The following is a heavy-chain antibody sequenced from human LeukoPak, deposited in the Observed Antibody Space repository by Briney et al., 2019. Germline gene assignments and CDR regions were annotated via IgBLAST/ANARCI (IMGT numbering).Heavy chain of an antibody. J-gene: IGHJ4*02. Sequence: GGSLRLSCAASGFTFSSYGMSWVRQAPGKGLEWVSAISGSGGSTYYADSVKGRFTISRDNSKNTLYLQMNSLRAEDTAVYYCAKKGGGYSYGGDYWGQGTLVTVSS. CDR1: GFTFSSYG. D-gene: IGHD5-18*01. CDR2: ISGSGGST. V-gene: IGHV3-23*01. CDR3: AKKGGGYSYGGDY.